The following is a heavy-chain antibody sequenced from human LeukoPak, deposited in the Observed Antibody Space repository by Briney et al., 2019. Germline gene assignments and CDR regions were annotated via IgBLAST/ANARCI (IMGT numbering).Heavy chain of an antibody. D-gene: IGHD1-7*01. CDR1: GGTFSSYA. J-gene: IGHJ6*02. CDR3: ARDLGTGTTSYYYYGMDV. V-gene: IGHV1-46*01. CDR2: INPSGGST. Sequence: ASVKVSCKASGGTFSSYAISWVRQAPGQGLEWMGIINPSGGSTSYAQKFQGRVTMTRDTSTSTVYMELSSLRSEDTAVYYCARDLGTGTTSYYYYGMDVWGQGTTVTVSS.